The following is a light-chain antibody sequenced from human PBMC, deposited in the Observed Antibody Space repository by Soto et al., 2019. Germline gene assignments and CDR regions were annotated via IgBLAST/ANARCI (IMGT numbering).Light chain of an antibody. CDR2: DAS. Sequence: EVVMTQSPATLSVSPGERATLSCRASESVSRNLAWYQQKPGQAHRLIVYDASTRATGIPDRFSGGGSGTEFTLTISSLQSEDFVVYYCQQYNSWPTITFGQGTRLEIK. J-gene: IGKJ5*01. V-gene: IGKV3-15*01. CDR3: QQYNSWPTIT. CDR1: ESVSRN.